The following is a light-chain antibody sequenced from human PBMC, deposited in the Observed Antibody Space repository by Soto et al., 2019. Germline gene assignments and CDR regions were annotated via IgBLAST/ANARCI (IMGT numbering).Light chain of an antibody. CDR3: QQYDTSPQWT. CDR1: QSVGSTY. J-gene: IGKJ1*01. CDR2: AAS. Sequence: EIVLTQSPGTLSLSPGERATLSCRASQSVGSTYLAWYQQKPGQAPRLLIYAASSRATGIPDRFSGSGSGTDFTLTISRLEPEDFAVYYCQQYDTSPQWTVGQGTKVEVK. V-gene: IGKV3-20*01.